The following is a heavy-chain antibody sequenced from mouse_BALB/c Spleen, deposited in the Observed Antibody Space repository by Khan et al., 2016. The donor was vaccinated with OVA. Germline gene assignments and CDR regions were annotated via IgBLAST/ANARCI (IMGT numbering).Heavy chain of an antibody. CDR2: IYPGDGTT. V-gene: IGHV1S33*01. J-gene: IGHJ4*01. CDR1: GYTFTSYD. CDR3: AVEGLRGVAMDD. Sequence: ESGPELVKPGALVKISCKASGYTFTSYDINWVKQRPGQGLEWIGWIYPGDGTTHYNEKFKGKATLTADESSSTDYMQSSSLTSETSAVYCYAVEGLRGVAMDDWGQGTSVTVSS. D-gene: IGHD1-1*02.